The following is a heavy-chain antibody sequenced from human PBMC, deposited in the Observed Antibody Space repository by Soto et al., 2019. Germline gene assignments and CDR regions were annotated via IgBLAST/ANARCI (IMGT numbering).Heavy chain of an antibody. V-gene: IGHV1-69*01. D-gene: IGHD1-20*01. CDR2: IIPVLGTG. Sequence: QVQVVQSGPEVRKPGSSVKVSCQASGGTFSHFGISWVRQAPGQGLEWMGGIIPVLGTGNYAQKFQGRVTISADESTTIVYMEMRSLRSEDTGIYYCVLRSITAAVSHNYGMDAWGQGTTVSASS. CDR3: VLRSITAAVSHNYGMDA. CDR1: GGTFSHFG. J-gene: IGHJ6*02.